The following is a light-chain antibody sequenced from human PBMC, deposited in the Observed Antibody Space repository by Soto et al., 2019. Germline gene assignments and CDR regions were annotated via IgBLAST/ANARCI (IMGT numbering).Light chain of an antibody. V-gene: IGKV3-11*01. Sequence: EIVLTQSPATLSLSPGDRVTLSCRASQSVSNYLSWYQQKPGQAPRLLIYEASKRATGIPARFSGSGSGTDFTLTISSLETEDFAVYFCLQYSRWPRETFGPGTKVDIK. J-gene: IGKJ3*01. CDR1: QSVSNY. CDR2: EAS. CDR3: LQYSRWPRET.